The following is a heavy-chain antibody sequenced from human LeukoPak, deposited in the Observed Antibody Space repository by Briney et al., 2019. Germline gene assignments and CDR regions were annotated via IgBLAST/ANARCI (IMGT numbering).Heavy chain of an antibody. CDR3: ARPMTTVTIDAFDI. Sequence: ASVKVSCKASGYTFTSYGISWVRQAPGQGLEWMGWISAYNGNTNYAQKLQGRVTMATDTSTSTAYMELRSLRSDDTAVYYCARPMTTVTIDAFDIWGQGTPVTVPS. CDR2: ISAYNGNT. J-gene: IGHJ3*02. CDR1: GYTFTSYG. V-gene: IGHV1-18*01. D-gene: IGHD4-17*01.